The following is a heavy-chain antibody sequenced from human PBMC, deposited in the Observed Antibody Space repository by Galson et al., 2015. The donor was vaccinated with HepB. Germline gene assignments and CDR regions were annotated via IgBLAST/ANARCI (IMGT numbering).Heavy chain of an antibody. J-gene: IGHJ4*02. CDR1: GFTFNSYA. D-gene: IGHD6-19*01. CDR2: ISGSGGIT. V-gene: IGHV3-23*01. Sequence: SLRLSCAASGFTFNSYAMNWVRQAPGKGLQWVAAISGSGGITYYADSVKGRFTISRDNSKNTLYLQMNSLRAEDTAVYYCAKARRQWLAPYYFDYWGQGTLVTVSS. CDR3: AKARRQWLAPYYFDY.